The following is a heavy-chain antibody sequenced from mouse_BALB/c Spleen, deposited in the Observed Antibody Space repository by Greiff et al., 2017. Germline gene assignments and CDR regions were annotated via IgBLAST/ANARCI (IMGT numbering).Heavy chain of an antibody. J-gene: IGHJ4*01. Sequence: QVQLQQPGAELVKPGASVKLSCKASGYTFTSYWMHWVKQRPGQGLEWIGEINPSNGRTNYNEKFKSKATLTVDKSSSTAYMQLSSLTSEDSAVYYCARYYYGSSYNYAMDYWGQGTSVTVSS. CDR3: ARYYYGSSYNYAMDY. CDR1: GYTFTSYW. D-gene: IGHD1-1*01. V-gene: IGHV1S81*02. CDR2: INPSNGRT.